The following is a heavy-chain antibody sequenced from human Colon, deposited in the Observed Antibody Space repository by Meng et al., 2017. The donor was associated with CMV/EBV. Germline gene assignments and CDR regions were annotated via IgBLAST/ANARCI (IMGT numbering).Heavy chain of an antibody. V-gene: IGHV3-7*01. Sequence: ASGFTFSNYWMSWGRQAPGKGLEWAANIKQDGSEKNYVDSVKGRFTISRDNARNSLFLQMTSLRVEDSAVYYCVRDSEDYRASFDYWGQGTLVTVSS. CDR1: GFTFSNYW. D-gene: IGHD4-11*01. CDR3: VRDSEDYRASFDY. J-gene: IGHJ4*02. CDR2: IKQDGSEK.